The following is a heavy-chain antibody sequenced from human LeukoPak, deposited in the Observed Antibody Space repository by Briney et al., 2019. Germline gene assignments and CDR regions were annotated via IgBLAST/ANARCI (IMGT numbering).Heavy chain of an antibody. J-gene: IGHJ4*02. CDR1: GGSISSTNW. CDR2: IYHTGST. D-gene: IGHD6-19*01. V-gene: IGHV4-4*02. CDR3: ARTLGRVAVAGSGSFDY. Sequence: SGTLSLTCAVSGGSISSTNWWTWVRQPPGQGLEWIGEIYHTGSTNYNPSLKSRVTMSMDKSKNQFSLKLNSVTAADTAMYYCARTLGRVAVAGSGSFDYWGQGTLVTVSS.